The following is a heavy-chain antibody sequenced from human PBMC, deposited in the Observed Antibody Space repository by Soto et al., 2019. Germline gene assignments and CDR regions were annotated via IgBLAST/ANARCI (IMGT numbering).Heavy chain of an antibody. J-gene: IGHJ6*02. CDR1: GYSFTSYW. Sequence: PGESLKISCKGSGYSFTSYWIGWVRQMPGKGLEWMGIIYPGDSDTRYSPSFQGQVTISADKSISTAYLQWSSLKASDTAMYYCARHLSGYYDYYYYGMDVWGQGPRSPSP. D-gene: IGHD3-3*01. CDR2: IYPGDSDT. V-gene: IGHV5-51*01. CDR3: ARHLSGYYDYYYYGMDV.